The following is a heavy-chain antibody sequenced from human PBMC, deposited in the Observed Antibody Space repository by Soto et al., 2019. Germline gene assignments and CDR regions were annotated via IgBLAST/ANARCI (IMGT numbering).Heavy chain of an antibody. V-gene: IGHV3-23*01. CDR1: GISFSNYA. J-gene: IGHJ4*02. Sequence: EVQLLESGGGLVQPGGSLRLSCAASGISFSNYAMSWVRQAPGKGLEWVSGMSGRAFTTFYADSVRGRFTISRDNSKNTVYLQMDSLRAEDTARYFCAKDRETSGMHFDHWGQGTLVTVSP. CDR3: AKDRETSGMHFDH. D-gene: IGHD1-7*01. CDR2: MSGRAFTT.